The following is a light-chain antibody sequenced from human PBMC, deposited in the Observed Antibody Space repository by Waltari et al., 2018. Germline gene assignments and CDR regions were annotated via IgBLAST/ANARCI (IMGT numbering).Light chain of an antibody. V-gene: IGKV3-20*01. Sequence: EIVLTQSPDTLSLSPGERATLSCRASQYVTSSYLAWYQQKPGQGPRLLIYAASARATGIPYRFSGSGSGTDFTLTISRLEPEDFAVYFCQQYGSSLVTFGGGTEVEIK. J-gene: IGKJ4*01. CDR3: QQYGSSLVT. CDR1: QYVTSSY. CDR2: AAS.